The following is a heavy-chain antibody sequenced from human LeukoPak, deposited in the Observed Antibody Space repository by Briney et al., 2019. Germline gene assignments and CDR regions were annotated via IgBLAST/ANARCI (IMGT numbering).Heavy chain of an antibody. J-gene: IGHJ4*02. CDR2: IWYDGSNK. D-gene: IGHD1-26*01. Sequence: GGPLRLSCVASGFTFSSYGIHWVRQAPGKGLEWVAVIWYDGSNKYYVDSVKGRFTISRDNSKNTLYLQMNSLRAEDTAVYYCARAHSGSALSYFDYWGQGTLVTVSS. CDR1: GFTFSSYG. CDR3: ARAHSGSALSYFDY. V-gene: IGHV3-33*01.